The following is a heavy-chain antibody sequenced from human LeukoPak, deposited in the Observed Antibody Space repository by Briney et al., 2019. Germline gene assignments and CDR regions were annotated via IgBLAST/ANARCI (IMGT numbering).Heavy chain of an antibody. D-gene: IGHD2-8*01. J-gene: IGHJ4*02. V-gene: IGHV1-18*01. CDR2: ISTYNGNT. CDR1: GYTCTGYG. CDR3: ARDRGYCTNAVCPADY. Sequence: GASVKVSCKTSGYTCTGYGFNWVRQAPGQGLEWMGWISTYNGNTNFAQKLQGRVTMTTDTSTSTAYMELRSLRSDDTAVYYCARDRGYCTNAVCPADYWGQGTLVTVSS.